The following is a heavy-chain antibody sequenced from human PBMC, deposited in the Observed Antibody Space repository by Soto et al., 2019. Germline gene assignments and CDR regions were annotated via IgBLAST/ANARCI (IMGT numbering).Heavy chain of an antibody. Sequence: GGSLRLSCAASGFTFSSYAMSWVRQAPGKGLEWVSAISGSGGSTYYADSVKGRFTISRDNSKNTLYLQMNSLRAEDTAVYYCARRSWYVYYYGMDVWGQGTTVTVSS. CDR2: ISGSGGST. J-gene: IGHJ6*02. V-gene: IGHV3-23*01. D-gene: IGHD6-13*01. CDR3: ARRSWYVYYYGMDV. CDR1: GFTFSSYA.